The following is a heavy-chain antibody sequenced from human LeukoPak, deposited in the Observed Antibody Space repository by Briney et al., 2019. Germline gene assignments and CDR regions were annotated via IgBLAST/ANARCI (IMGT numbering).Heavy chain of an antibody. Sequence: GESLKISCKGSGYSFTNYWIGWVRQIPGKGLEWMGIIYPGDSDTRYIPSFQGQVTISAAKSINTAYLQWTSLKASDTAMYYCARRVDSYWFFDYWGQGTLVTVSS. CDR2: IYPGDSDT. CDR3: ARRVDSYWFFDY. J-gene: IGHJ4*02. CDR1: GYSFTNYW. D-gene: IGHD1-26*01. V-gene: IGHV5-51*01.